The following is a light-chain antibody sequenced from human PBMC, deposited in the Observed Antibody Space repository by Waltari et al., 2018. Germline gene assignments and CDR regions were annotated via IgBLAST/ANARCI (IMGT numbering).Light chain of an antibody. V-gene: IGLV3-19*01. CDR1: SLRSYY. CDR3: NSRDSRGNHLV. J-gene: IGLJ2*01. CDR2: GKN. Sequence: SSELTQDPAVSVALGQTVRITCQGDSLRSYYASWYQQKPGQAPVLASDGKNNRPSGIPDRFSGSSSGNTASSTITRARAEEEDDDYCNSRDSRGNHLVFGGGTKLTVL.